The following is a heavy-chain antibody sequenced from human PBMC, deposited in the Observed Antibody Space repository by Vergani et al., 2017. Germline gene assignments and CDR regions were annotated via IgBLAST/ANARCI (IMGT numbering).Heavy chain of an antibody. Sequence: QVQLQESGPGLVKPSQTLSLTCTVSGGSISSGDYYWSWIRQPPGKGLEWIGYIYYSGSTYHHPSLKSRVTISVDTSKNQCSLKLRSVTAADTAVYYCARDEFSYGGNSGWFDPWGQGTLVTVSS. CDR2: IYYSGST. CDR1: GGSISSGDYY. V-gene: IGHV4-30-4*01. D-gene: IGHD4-23*01. J-gene: IGHJ5*02. CDR3: ARDEFSYGGNSGWFDP.